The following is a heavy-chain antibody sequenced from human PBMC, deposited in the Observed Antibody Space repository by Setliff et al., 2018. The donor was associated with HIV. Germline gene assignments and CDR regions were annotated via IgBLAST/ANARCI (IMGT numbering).Heavy chain of an antibody. D-gene: IGHD2-2*01. CDR3: ASRPGQYQLIWGPFDY. CDR2: ISYDGSDK. J-gene: IGHJ4*02. V-gene: IGHV3-30*04. CDR1: RFTFSSHA. Sequence: GGSLRLSCAASRFTFSSHAMHWVRQAPGKGLEWMAVISYDGSDKYYADSVKGRFTISRDNSKNTLYLEMNSLRAEDTAVYYCASRPGQYQLIWGPFDYWGQGNLVTVS.